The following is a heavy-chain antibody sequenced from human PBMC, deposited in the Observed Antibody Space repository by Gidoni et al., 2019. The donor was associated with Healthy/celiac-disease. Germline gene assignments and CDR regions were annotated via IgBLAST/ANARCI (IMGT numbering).Heavy chain of an antibody. Sequence: QVQLQQWGAGLLKPSETLSLTCAVYGGSFSGYYWSWIRQPPGKGLEWIGEINHSGSTNYNPSLKSRVTISVDTSKNQFSLKLSSVTAADTAVYYCARGHSITIFGVVIIYWYFDLWGRGTLVTVSS. D-gene: IGHD3-3*01. CDR1: GGSFSGYY. V-gene: IGHV4-34*01. J-gene: IGHJ2*01. CDR3: ARGHSITIFGVVIIYWYFDL. CDR2: INHSGST.